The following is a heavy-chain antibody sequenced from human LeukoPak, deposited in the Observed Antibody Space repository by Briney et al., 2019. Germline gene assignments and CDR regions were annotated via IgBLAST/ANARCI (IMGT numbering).Heavy chain of an antibody. Sequence: SVKVSCKASGGTFSSYTIGWMRRAPGQGLEWMGRIIPILGIANYAQKFQGRVTIPADKSTSTAYMELSSLRSEDTAVYYCARFWSGPNWFDPWGQGTLVTVSS. CDR2: IIPILGIA. CDR3: ARFWSGPNWFDP. D-gene: IGHD3-3*01. J-gene: IGHJ5*02. V-gene: IGHV1-69*02. CDR1: GGTFSSYT.